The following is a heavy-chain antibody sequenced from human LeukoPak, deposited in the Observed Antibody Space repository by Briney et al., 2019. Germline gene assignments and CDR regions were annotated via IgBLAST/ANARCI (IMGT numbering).Heavy chain of an antibody. Sequence: PGGSLRLSCAASGFTFSSYWMHWVRQAPGKGLVWASRINSDGSSTSYADSVKGRFTISRDNAKNSLYLQMNSLRAEDTAVYYCARDWVQLERVWFDPWGQGTLVTVSS. CDR3: ARDWVQLERVWFDP. J-gene: IGHJ5*02. V-gene: IGHV3-74*01. D-gene: IGHD1-1*01. CDR1: GFTFSSYW. CDR2: INSDGSST.